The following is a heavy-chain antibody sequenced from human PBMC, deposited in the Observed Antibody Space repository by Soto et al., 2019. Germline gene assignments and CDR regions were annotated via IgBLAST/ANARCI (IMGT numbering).Heavy chain of an antibody. J-gene: IGHJ4*02. Sequence: SETLSLTCTVSGGSISSGGYYWSWIRQHPGKGLEWIGYIYYSGSTYYNPSLKSRVTISVDTSKNQFSLKLSSVTAADTAVYYCARVRSGALGYWGQGTLVTVSS. V-gene: IGHV4-31*03. CDR1: GGSISSGGYY. D-gene: IGHD3-10*01. CDR2: IYYSGST. CDR3: ARVRSGALGY.